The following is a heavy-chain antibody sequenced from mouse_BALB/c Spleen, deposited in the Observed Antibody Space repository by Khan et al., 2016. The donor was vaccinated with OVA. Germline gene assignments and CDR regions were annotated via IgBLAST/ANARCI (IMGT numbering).Heavy chain of an antibody. CDR3: ASHLTGSFAY. V-gene: IGHV5-6*01. CDR2: ISSGGDYT. D-gene: IGHD4-1*01. J-gene: IGHJ3*01. Sequence: EVQGVESGGDLVEPGGSLKLSCAASGFTFSSYSMSWVRQTPDKRLEWVATISSGGDYTYYPDIVKGRFTISRDNAKNTLYLQMSSLKSEDTARYYCASHLTGSFAYWGQGTLVAVSA. CDR1: GFTFSSYS.